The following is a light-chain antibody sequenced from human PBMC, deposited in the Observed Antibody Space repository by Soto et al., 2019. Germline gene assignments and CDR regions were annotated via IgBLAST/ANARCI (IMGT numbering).Light chain of an antibody. CDR2: GAS. Sequence: EIVMTQSPATLSVSPGERATLSCRASQSVSSNLAWYQQKPGQAPRLLIYGASTRATGIPARFSGSGSGTEFTLTISSLQSEDFAVYSCQQYNNWLGTFGQGTKLEIK. CDR1: QSVSSN. CDR3: QQYNNWLGT. V-gene: IGKV3-15*01. J-gene: IGKJ2*02.